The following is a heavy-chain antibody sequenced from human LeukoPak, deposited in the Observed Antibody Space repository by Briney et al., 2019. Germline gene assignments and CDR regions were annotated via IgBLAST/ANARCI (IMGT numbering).Heavy chain of an antibody. Sequence: SETLSLTCTVSGGSISSGDYYWSWIRQPPGKGLEWIGYIYYSGSTNYNPSLKSRVTISVDTSKNQFSLKLSSVTAADTAVYYCARARIAVAGTHWYFDLWGRGTLVTVSS. CDR3: ARARIAVAGTHWYFDL. CDR1: GGSISSGDYY. D-gene: IGHD6-19*01. J-gene: IGHJ2*01. CDR2: IYYSGST. V-gene: IGHV4-61*08.